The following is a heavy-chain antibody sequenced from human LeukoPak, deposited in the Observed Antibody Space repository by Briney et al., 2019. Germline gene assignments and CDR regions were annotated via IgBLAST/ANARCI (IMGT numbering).Heavy chain of an antibody. CDR1: GGSISSYY. V-gene: IGHV4-59*01. CDR2: IYYSGST. Sequence: PSETLSLTCTVSGGSISSYYWSWIRQPPGKGLEWIGYIYYSGSTNYNPSLKSRVTISVDTSKNQFSLKLSSVTAADTAVYYCARSNFWHGPDAFDIWGQGTMVTVSS. CDR3: ARSNFWHGPDAFDI. J-gene: IGHJ3*02.